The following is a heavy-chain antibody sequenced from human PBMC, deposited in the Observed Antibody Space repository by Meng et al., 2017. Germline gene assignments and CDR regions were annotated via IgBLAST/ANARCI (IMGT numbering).Heavy chain of an antibody. CDR3: VRDEDISAAGKLFGDY. D-gene: IGHD6-13*01. V-gene: IGHV1-2*06. J-gene: IGHJ4*02. Sequence: QVQLVQSGAEGKKPGASVKVSCTPSGYTFTAYYIHWVRQAPGQGLDWMGRIDPNSGVTEYAQKFQGRVTVTGDTSISTAYMELSRLRSDDTAIYYCVRDEDISAAGKLFGDYWGQGTLVTVSS. CDR1: GYTFTAYY. CDR2: IDPNSGVT.